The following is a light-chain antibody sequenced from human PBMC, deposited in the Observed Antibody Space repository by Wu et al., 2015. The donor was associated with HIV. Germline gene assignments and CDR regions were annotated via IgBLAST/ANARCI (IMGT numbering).Light chain of an antibody. CDR2: AAA. CDR3: LQVYGYPRT. V-gene: IGKV1-6*01. J-gene: IGKJ1*01. CDR1: QDIRQY. Sequence: AILMTQSPSYLSASPGDRVTITCRASQDIRQYLGWYQQKPGKAPHLLIYAAATLHTGVPSRFSGSGSGTDFTLTITGLQPDDFGTYFCLQVYGYPRTFGQGTKV.